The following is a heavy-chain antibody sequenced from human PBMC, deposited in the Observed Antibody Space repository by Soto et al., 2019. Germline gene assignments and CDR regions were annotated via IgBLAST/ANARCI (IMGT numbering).Heavy chain of an antibody. V-gene: IGHV4-34*01. Sequence: SETLSLTCTVSGGSISSYYWTWIRQPPGTGLEWIGEINHSGSTNYNPSLKSRVTISVDTSKNQFSLKLNSVTAADTAVYYCARDGSERPAAYWGQGILVTVSS. CDR3: ARDGSERPAAY. CDR2: INHSGST. J-gene: IGHJ4*02. CDR1: GGSISSYY. D-gene: IGHD3-10*01.